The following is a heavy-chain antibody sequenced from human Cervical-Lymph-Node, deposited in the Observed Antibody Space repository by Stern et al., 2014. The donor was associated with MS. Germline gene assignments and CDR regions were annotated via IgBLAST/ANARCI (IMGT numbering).Heavy chain of an antibody. J-gene: IGHJ1*01. Sequence: VQLVQSGTEVKKPGATVKMSCKLSGYTFTHNYVHWGKQAPGKGLEWMGLAAPNDGQSLYADQFRGRVTITADTSTETSYMELASLKSEDTAVYYCATKAFQSWGQGTLVIVSP. D-gene: IGHD2/OR15-2a*01. CDR2: AAPNDGQS. V-gene: IGHV1-69-2*01. CDR3: ATKAFQS. CDR1: GYTFTHNY.